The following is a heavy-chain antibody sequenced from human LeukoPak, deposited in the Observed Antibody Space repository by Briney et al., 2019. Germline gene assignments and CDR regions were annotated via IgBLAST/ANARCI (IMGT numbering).Heavy chain of an antibody. CDR3: ARDTSSWPTLEH. D-gene: IGHD6-13*01. J-gene: IGHJ4*02. CDR1: GGSISSYY. Sequence: SETLSLTCTVSGGSISSYYWSWIRQPPGKGLEWIGYTYYSGSTNYSPSLKSRVTISVDTSKNQFSLKLSSVTAADTAVYYCARDTSSWPTLEHWGQGTLVSVSS. CDR2: TYYSGST. V-gene: IGHV4-59*01.